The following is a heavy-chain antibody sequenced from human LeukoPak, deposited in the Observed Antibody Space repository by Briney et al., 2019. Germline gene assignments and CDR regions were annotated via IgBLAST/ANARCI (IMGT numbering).Heavy chain of an antibody. V-gene: IGHV1-18*01. D-gene: IGHD1-1*01. CDR2: INIHNGYT. CDR1: GYTFSSYG. Sequence: ASVKVSCKASGYTFSSYGISWVRQAPGQGLEWMGWINIHNGYTIYGQKIQGIVTMTADKSTNTAHMDLRSLRSDDTAVYYCAREAPQSNWRGDYFDYWGQGTQVTVSS. CDR3: AREAPQSNWRGDYFDY. J-gene: IGHJ4*02.